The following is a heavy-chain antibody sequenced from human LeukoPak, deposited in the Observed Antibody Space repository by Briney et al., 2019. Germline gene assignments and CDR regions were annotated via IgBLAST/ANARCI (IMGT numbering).Heavy chain of an antibody. V-gene: IGHV3-23*01. Sequence: PGGSLRLSCAASGFTFSIYAMSWVRQAPGKGLEWVSAISDSGGSTYYADSVKGRFSISRDNSKNTLYLQMNSLRAEDTAVYYRAKGGYYYGSGRHDFEYWGQGTLVTVSS. CDR1: GFTFSIYA. J-gene: IGHJ4*02. CDR3: AKGGYYYGSGRHDFEY. D-gene: IGHD3-10*01. CDR2: ISDSGGST.